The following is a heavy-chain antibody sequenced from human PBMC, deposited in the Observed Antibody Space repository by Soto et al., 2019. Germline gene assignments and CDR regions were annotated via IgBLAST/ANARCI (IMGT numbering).Heavy chain of an antibody. J-gene: IGHJ6*03. D-gene: IGHD5-18*01. CDR2: ISSHGSST. V-gene: IGHV3-74*01. CDR3: ARDQTAMGFHYMDV. CDR1: GFTFSSSW. Sequence: EVQLVESGGGLVQPGGSLRLSCAASGFTFSSSWMHWVRQAPGKGLVWVSRISSHGSSTVYGDSVKGRFTISRDNAKNTLYLQMNSLRAEDTAVYYCARDQTAMGFHYMDVWGKGTTVTVSS.